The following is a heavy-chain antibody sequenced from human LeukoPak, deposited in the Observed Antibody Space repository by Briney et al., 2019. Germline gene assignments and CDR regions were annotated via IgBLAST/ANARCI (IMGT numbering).Heavy chain of an antibody. V-gene: IGHV4-34*01. CDR1: GGSFSGYY. Sequence: SETLSLTCAVYGGSFSGYYWSWIRQPPRKGLEWIGEINHSGSTNYNPSLKSRVTISVDTSKNQFSLKLSSVTAADTAVYYCARGLPGFGDILTGYGYWGQGTLVTVSS. J-gene: IGHJ4*02. D-gene: IGHD3-9*01. CDR3: ARGLPGFGDILTGYGY. CDR2: INHSGST.